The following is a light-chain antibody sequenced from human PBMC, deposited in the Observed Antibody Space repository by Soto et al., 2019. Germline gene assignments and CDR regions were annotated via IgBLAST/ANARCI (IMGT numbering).Light chain of an antibody. CDR1: SSNIGSNT. V-gene: IGLV1-44*01. Sequence: QTVLTQPPSASGTPGQRVTISCSGSSSNIGSNTVNWYQQLPGTAPKLLIYSNRNRPSGVPERFSGSKSGTSASLAITGLQAEDEADYYCQAYDYSLTASVFGGGTKLTVL. CDR2: SNR. J-gene: IGLJ3*02. CDR3: QAYDYSLTASV.